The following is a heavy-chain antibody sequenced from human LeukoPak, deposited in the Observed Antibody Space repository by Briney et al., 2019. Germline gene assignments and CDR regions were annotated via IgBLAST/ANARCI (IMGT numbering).Heavy chain of an antibody. CDR3: ARAQYNWNYSSGY. CDR2: INPNSGGT. V-gene: IGHV1-2*02. D-gene: IGHD1-7*01. CDR1: GYTFTGYY. Sequence: ASVKVSCKASGYTFTGYYRHWVRQAPGQGLEWMGWINPNSGGTNYAQKFQGRVTMTRDTSISTAYMELSRLRSDDTAVYYCARAQYNWNYSSGYWGQGTLVTVSS. J-gene: IGHJ4*02.